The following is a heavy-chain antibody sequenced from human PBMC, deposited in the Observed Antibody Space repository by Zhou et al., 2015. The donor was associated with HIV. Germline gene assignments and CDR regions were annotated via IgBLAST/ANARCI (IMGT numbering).Heavy chain of an antibody. CDR3: ARGALQPLYYYDSSGYYDSSFDY. CDR2: IIPIFGTA. CDR1: GGTFSSYA. V-gene: IGHV1-69*01. J-gene: IGHJ4*02. D-gene: IGHD3-22*01. Sequence: QVQLVQSGAEVKKPGSSVKVSCKASGGTFSSYAISWVRQAPGQGLEWMGGIIPIFGTANYAQKFQGRVTITADESTSTAYMELSSLRSEDTAVYYCARGALQPLYYYDSSGYYDSSFDYWGQGTLVTVSS.